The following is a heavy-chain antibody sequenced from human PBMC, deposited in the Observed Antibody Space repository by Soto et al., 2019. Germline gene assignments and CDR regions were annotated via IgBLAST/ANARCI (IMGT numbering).Heavy chain of an antibody. CDR1: GGTFSSYA. CDR3: ARSHGVVGATTRYYYYGMDV. Sequence: QVQLVQSGAEVKKPGSSVKVSCKASGGTFSSYAISWVRQAPGQGLEWMGGIIPIFGTANYPQKFQGRVTITADESTSTAYMELRSLRSEDTAVYYCARSHGVVGATTRYYYYGMDVWGQGTTVTVSS. D-gene: IGHD1-26*01. CDR2: IIPIFGTA. J-gene: IGHJ6*02. V-gene: IGHV1-69*01.